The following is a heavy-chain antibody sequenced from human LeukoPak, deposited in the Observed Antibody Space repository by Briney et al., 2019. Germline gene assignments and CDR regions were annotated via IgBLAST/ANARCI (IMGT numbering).Heavy chain of an antibody. CDR3: ARDARAAAAPFDY. CDR2: INPNSGGT. Sequence: ASVKVSCKASGYTFTGYYMHWVRQAPGQGLEWMGWINPNSGGTNYAQKFQGRVTMTRDTSISTAYMELSRLRPDDTAVYYCARDARAAAAPFDYWGQGTLVTVSS. J-gene: IGHJ4*02. V-gene: IGHV1-2*02. D-gene: IGHD6-13*01. CDR1: GYTFTGYY.